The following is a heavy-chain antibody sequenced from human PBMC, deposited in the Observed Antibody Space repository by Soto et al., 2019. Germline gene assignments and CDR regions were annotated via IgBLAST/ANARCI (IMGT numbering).Heavy chain of an antibody. Sequence: ASVNVSCKASGYTFTSYAMHWVRQAPGQRLEWMGWINAGNGNTKYSQKFQGRVTMTRDTSTSTVYMELSSLRSEDTAVYYCARDPDTAMVNVGYFDYWGQGTLVTVSS. CDR1: GYTFTSYA. V-gene: IGHV1-3*01. CDR3: ARDPDTAMVNVGYFDY. D-gene: IGHD5-18*01. CDR2: INAGNGNT. J-gene: IGHJ4*02.